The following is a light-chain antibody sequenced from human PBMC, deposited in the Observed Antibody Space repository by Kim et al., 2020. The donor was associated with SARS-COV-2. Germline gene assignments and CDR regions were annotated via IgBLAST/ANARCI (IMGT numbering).Light chain of an antibody. CDR1: PGVSNN. Sequence: PGERATLSCGASPGVSNNLAWYQLKPGQAPRLRIYGASTRATGTPARFSGSGSGTDFTLTVSSLQSEDFAVYYCHQYNDWPPGDTFGQGTKLEI. CDR2: GAS. V-gene: IGKV3-15*01. J-gene: IGKJ2*01. CDR3: HQYNDWPPGDT.